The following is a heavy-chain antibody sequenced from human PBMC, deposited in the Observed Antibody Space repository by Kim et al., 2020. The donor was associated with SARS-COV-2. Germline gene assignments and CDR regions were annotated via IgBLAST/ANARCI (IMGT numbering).Heavy chain of an antibody. V-gene: IGHV3-53*01. Sequence: GGSLRLSCAASGFTVSSNYMSWVRQAPGKGLEWVSVIYSGGSTYYADSVKGRFTISRDNSKNTLYLQMNSLRAEGTAVYYCARTGEGYCSSTSCYVSGWFDPWGQGTLVTVSS. CDR2: IYSGGST. CDR1: GFTVSSNY. CDR3: ARTGEGYCSSTSCYVSGWFDP. D-gene: IGHD2-2*01. J-gene: IGHJ5*02.